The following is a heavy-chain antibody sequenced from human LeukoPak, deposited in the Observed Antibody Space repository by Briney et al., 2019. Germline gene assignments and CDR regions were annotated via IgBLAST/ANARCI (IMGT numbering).Heavy chain of an antibody. CDR3: ARVGGGSSWYYFDY. CDR2: ISSSSSTI. D-gene: IGHD6-13*01. J-gene: IGHJ4*02. Sequence: GGSLRLSCAASGFTFSNYSINWVRQAPGKGLEWVSYISSSSSTIYYADSVKGRFTISRDNAKNSLYLQMNSLRAEDTAVYYCARVGGGSSWYYFDYWGQGTLVTVSS. V-gene: IGHV3-48*01. CDR1: GFTFSNYS.